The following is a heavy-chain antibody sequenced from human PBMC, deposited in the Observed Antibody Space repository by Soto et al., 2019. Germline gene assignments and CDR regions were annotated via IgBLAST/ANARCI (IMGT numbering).Heavy chain of an antibody. CDR2: IIPIFGTA. J-gene: IGHJ4*02. CDR1: GGTFSSYA. CDR3: ARGITICGVVTLHFDY. Sequence: QVQLVQSGAEVKKPGSSVKVSCKASGGTFSSYAISWVRQAPGQGLEWMGGIIPIFGTANYAQKFQGRVTITADEXTTXAYMELSSLRSEDTAVYYCARGITICGVVTLHFDYWGQGTLVTVSS. V-gene: IGHV1-69*12. D-gene: IGHD3-3*01.